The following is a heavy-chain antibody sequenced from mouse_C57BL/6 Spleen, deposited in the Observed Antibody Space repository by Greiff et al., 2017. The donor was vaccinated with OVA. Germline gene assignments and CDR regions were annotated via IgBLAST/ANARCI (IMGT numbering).Heavy chain of an antibody. CDR3: ARSAVVATPPMDY. D-gene: IGHD1-1*01. CDR2: IDPSDSYT. V-gene: IGHV1-50*01. CDR1: GYTFTSYW. J-gene: IGHJ4*01. Sequence: VQLQQPGAELVKPGASVKLSCKASGYTFTSYWMQWVKQRPGQGLEWIGEIDPSDSYTNSNQKFKGKATLTVDTSSSTAYMQLSSLTSEDSAVYYCARSAVVATPPMDYWGQGTSVTVSS.